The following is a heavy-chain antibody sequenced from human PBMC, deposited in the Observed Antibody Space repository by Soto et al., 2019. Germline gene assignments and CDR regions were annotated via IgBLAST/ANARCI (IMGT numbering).Heavy chain of an antibody. D-gene: IGHD2-21*02. J-gene: IGHJ4*02. CDR2: INPSGGYT. Sequence: QVQLVQSGAEVKKPGASVKVSCKASGYTFTSYYMNWVRQAPGQGLEWLGIINPSGGYTTYAQRFLGRVTMTSDTSTSTVHMELGSLTSEDTAVYYCARGGGIVVVTAPYDNWGQGTLVTVSS. V-gene: IGHV1-46*03. CDR1: GYTFTSYY. CDR3: ARGGGIVVVTAPYDN.